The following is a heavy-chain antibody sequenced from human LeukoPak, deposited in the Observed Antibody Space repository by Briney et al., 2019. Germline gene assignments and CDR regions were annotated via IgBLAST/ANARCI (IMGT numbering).Heavy chain of an antibody. J-gene: IGHJ4*02. CDR2: IYSGGST. V-gene: IGHV3-53*01. CDR3: ARVTTVTKGCDY. Sequence: GGSLRLSCAASGFTVSSNYMSWVRQAPGKGLEWVSVIYSGGSTYYADSVKGRFTISRDNSKNTLYLQMNSLRAEDTAVYYCARVTTVTKGCDYWGQGTLVIVSS. D-gene: IGHD4-17*01. CDR1: GFTVSSNY.